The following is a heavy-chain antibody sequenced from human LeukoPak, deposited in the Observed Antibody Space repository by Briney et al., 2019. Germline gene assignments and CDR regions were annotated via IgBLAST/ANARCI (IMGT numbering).Heavy chain of an antibody. CDR1: GYTFTSYD. J-gene: IGHJ4*02. CDR3: ARGNGDWNYGTFDY. V-gene: IGHV1-8*01. CDR2: MNPNSGNT. Sequence: ASVKVSCKASGYTFTSYDINWVRQATGQGLEWMAWMNPNSGNTGYAQKFQGRVTMTRNTSISTAYMELSSLRSEDTAVYYCARGNGDWNYGTFDYWGQGTLVTVSS. D-gene: IGHD1-7*01.